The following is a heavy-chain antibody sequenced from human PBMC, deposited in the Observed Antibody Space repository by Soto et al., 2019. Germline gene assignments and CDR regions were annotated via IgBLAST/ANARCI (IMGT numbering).Heavy chain of an antibody. CDR2: IYYSGST. Sequence: PSETLSLTCSVSGGSISSSSYYWGWIRQPPGKGLEWIGSIYYSGSTYYNPSLKSRVTISVDTSKNQFSLKLSSVTAADTAVYYCARHRDSSSSFGMDVWGQGTTVTVYS. V-gene: IGHV4-39*01. CDR3: ARHRDSSSSFGMDV. J-gene: IGHJ6*02. CDR1: GGSISSSSYY. D-gene: IGHD6-6*01.